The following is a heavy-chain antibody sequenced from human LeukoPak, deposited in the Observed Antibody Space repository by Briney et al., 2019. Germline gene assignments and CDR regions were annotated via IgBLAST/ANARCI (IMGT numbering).Heavy chain of an antibody. J-gene: IGHJ4*02. D-gene: IGHD2-15*01. CDR3: ATVAGDCSGGRCYLLRFDY. Sequence: PGGSLRLSCAASGFTFSSYWMHWVRQAPGKGLEWVANIKLDGSEKYYVDSVKGRFTISRDNAKNSLYLQMNSLRGDDTAVYYCATVAGDCSGGRCYLLRFDYWGQGTLVTVSS. V-gene: IGHV3-7*01. CDR2: IKLDGSEK. CDR1: GFTFSSYW.